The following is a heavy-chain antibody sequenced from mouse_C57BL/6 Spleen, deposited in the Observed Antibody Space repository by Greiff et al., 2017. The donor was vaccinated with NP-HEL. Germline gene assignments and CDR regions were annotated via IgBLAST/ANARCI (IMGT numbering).Heavy chain of an antibody. CDR3: TRSAALRRGYAMDY. Sequence: QVQLQQSGAELVRPGASVTLSCKASGYTFTDYEMHWVKQTPVHGLEWIGAIDPETGGTAYNQKFKGKAILTADKSSSTAYMELRSLTSEDSAVYYRTRSAALRRGYAMDYWGQGTSVTGSS. CDR1: GYTFTDYE. CDR2: IDPETGGT. J-gene: IGHJ4*01. D-gene: IGHD1-2*01. V-gene: IGHV1-15*01.